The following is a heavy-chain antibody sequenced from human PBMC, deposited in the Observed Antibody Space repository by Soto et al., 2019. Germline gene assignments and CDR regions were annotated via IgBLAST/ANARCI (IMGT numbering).Heavy chain of an antibody. V-gene: IGHV4-59*08. D-gene: IGHD3-10*01. Sequence: QEQLQQSGPGLVKPSETLSLTCTVSSCPTSSHNWGWIRQPPGRGLEWIGYVYNKGGTSYNPTLRCPESKPADTSTQNTSPMLHYITAAGTAVSYCVRQGIGPLHGLVDVWGQGTRVSVSS. CDR1: SCPTSSHN. CDR2: VYNKGGT. CDR3: VRQGIGPLHGLVDV. J-gene: IGHJ6*02.